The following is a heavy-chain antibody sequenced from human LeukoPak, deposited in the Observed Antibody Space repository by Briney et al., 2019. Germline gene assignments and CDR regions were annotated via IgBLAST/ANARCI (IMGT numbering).Heavy chain of an antibody. CDR2: IYSGGST. Sequence: PGGSLRLSCASSGFTFSSNYMSWVRQAPGKGLEWVSVIYSGGSTYYADSVKGRFTISRDNSKNTLYLQMNSLRAEDTAVYYCATTVTTGVNDYWGQGTLVTVSS. CDR3: ATTVTTGVNDY. J-gene: IGHJ4*02. V-gene: IGHV3-66*01. D-gene: IGHD4-17*01. CDR1: GFTFSSNY.